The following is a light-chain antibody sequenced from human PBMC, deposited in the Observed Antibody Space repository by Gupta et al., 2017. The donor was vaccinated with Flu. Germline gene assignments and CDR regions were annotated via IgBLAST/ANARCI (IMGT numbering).Light chain of an antibody. CDR3: GTWDGSLSTDV. Sequence: QSVLTQPPSISAAPGHSVPISRSGSSSNIGNTYVSWYQQHPGTAPKLLIYENNKRPSGIPDRFSGSKSGTSAALGITGLQTGDEADYYCGTWDGSLSTDVFGTGTKVTVL. CDR1: SSNIGNTY. CDR2: ENN. V-gene: IGLV1-51*02. J-gene: IGLJ1*01.